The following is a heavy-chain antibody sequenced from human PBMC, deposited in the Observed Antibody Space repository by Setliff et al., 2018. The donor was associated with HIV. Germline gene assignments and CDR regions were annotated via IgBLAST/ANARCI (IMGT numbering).Heavy chain of an antibody. CDR3: ARSPGDYLFDY. CDR2: INPSGGST. J-gene: IGHJ4*02. CDR1: GYTFTTYG. D-gene: IGHD4-17*01. V-gene: IGHV1-46*01. Sequence: ASVKVSCKASGYTFTTYGITWVRQAPGQGLEWMGIINPSGGSTSYAQKFQDRVTITRDTSASTVYMELGSLRSEDTAIYYCARSPGDYLFDYWGQGTLVTVSS.